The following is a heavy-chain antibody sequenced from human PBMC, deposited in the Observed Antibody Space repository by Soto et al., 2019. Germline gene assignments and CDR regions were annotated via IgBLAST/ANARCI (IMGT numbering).Heavy chain of an antibody. CDR1: GFTFSSYA. Sequence: EVQLLESGGGLVQPGGSLRLSCAASGFTFSSYAMSWVRQAPGKGLEWVSAISGSGGSTYYADSVKGRFTISRDNSKNTLYLQMNRLRAEDTAVYYCAKRSVVTIFGVVTANYYYYYMDVWGKGTTVTVSS. V-gene: IGHV3-23*01. CDR2: ISGSGGST. D-gene: IGHD3-3*01. J-gene: IGHJ6*03. CDR3: AKRSVVTIFGVVTANYYYYYMDV.